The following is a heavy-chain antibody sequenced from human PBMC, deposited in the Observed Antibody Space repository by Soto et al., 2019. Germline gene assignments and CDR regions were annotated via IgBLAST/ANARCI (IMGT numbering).Heavy chain of an antibody. CDR2: IIPIFGTA. D-gene: IGHD2-2*01. CDR3: ARVPSAGYCSSTSCYGGYYYYGMDV. Sequence: SVKVSCKASGVTFSSYAISWVRQAPGQGLEWMGGIIPIFGTANYAQKFQGRVTITADESTSTAYMELSSLRSEDTAVYYCARVPSAGYCSSTSCYGGYYYYGMDVWGQGTMVTV. J-gene: IGHJ6*02. CDR1: GVTFSSYA. V-gene: IGHV1-69*13.